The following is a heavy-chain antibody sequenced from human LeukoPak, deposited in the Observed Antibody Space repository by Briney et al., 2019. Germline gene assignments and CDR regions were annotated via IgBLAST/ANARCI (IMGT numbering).Heavy chain of an antibody. D-gene: IGHD1-26*01. Sequence: SETLSLTCTVSGGSISSGGYYWSWIRQPPGKGLEWIGYIYHSGSTYYNPSLKSRVTISVDRSKNQFSLKLSSVTAADTAVYYCARDLIEWELHHWGQGTLVTVSS. V-gene: IGHV4-30-2*01. J-gene: IGHJ5*02. CDR2: IYHSGST. CDR1: GGSISSGGYY. CDR3: ARDLIEWELHH.